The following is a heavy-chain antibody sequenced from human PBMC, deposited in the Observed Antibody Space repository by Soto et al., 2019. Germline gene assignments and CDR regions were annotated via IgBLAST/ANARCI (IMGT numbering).Heavy chain of an antibody. CDR3: ARGSPPSKYGLDV. J-gene: IGHJ6*02. D-gene: IGHD6-13*01. V-gene: IGHV4-59*01. CDR1: GGSISYYY. CDR2: IFYSGST. Sequence: SETLSLTCTVSGGSISYYYWNWIRRSPGKGLEWIGYIFYSGSTHYNPSLKSRVTISIDTSKNQFSLRLTSVTAADTAVYFCARGSPPSKYGLDVWGQGTTVTVSS.